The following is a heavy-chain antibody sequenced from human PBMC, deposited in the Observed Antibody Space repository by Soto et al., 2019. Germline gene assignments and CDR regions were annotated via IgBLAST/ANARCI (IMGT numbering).Heavy chain of an antibody. D-gene: IGHD1-1*01. J-gene: IGHJ4*02. V-gene: IGHV1-2*02. CDR2: INPNSGDT. CDR1: GYTFNDYF. Sequence: RASVKVSCKTSGYTFNDYFLHWVRQAPGQGLEWMGSINPNSGDTDYAQRFQGRVTLTRDTSIRTVYMELSRLRSDDTAVYYCARRRLSTGTDYFDYWGQGTLVTVSS. CDR3: ARRRLSTGTDYFDY.